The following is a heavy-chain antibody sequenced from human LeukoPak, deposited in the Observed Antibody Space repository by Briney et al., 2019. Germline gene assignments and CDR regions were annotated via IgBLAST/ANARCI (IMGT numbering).Heavy chain of an antibody. V-gene: IGHV3-21*01. Sequence: GGSLRLSCAASGFTFSNNYMTWVRQAPGKGLEYVSSISSSSNYIHYADSVKGRFTISRDNAKKSLYLQMNSLRAEDTALYYCARDRTGGAAAGRGGLGYWGQGTLVTVSS. CDR3: ARDRTGGAAAGRGGLGY. CDR1: GFTFSNNY. J-gene: IGHJ4*02. CDR2: ISSSSNYI. D-gene: IGHD6-13*01.